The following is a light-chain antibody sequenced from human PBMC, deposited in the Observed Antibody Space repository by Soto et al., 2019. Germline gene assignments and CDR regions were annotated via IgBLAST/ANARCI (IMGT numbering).Light chain of an antibody. Sequence: QAVVTQPPSVSAAPGQKVTISCSGSSSNIGNNYVSWYQQLPGTAPKLLIYDNNKRPSGIPDRFSGSKSGTSATLGITGLQTGDEADYYCGTWDSSLSAPLYVFGTGTKLTVL. V-gene: IGLV1-51*01. CDR3: GTWDSSLSAPLYV. CDR1: SSNIGNNY. CDR2: DNN. J-gene: IGLJ1*01.